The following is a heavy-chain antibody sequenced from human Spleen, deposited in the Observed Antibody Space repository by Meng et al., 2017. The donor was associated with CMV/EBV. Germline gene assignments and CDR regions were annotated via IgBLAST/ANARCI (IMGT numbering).Heavy chain of an antibody. Sequence: SETLSLTCTVSGGSVSSGSYYWSWIRQPPGKGLEWIGYIYYSGSTNYNPSLKSRVTISVDTSKNQFYLKLSSVTAADTAVYYCAKVLYSGYNFYFDYWGQGTLVTVSS. CDR3: AKVLYSGYNFYFDY. CDR2: IYYSGST. J-gene: IGHJ4*02. CDR1: GGSVSSGSYY. D-gene: IGHD5-12*01. V-gene: IGHV4-61*01.